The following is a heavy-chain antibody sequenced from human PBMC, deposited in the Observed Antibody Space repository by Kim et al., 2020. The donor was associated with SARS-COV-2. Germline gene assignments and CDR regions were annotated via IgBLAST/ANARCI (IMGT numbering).Heavy chain of an antibody. CDR3: VKHSGQCFDF. D-gene: IGHD6-25*01. CDR1: GFTFSYYW. Sequence: GGSLRLSCAASGFTFSYYWMSWVRQAPGKGLEWVANLNEGGSEKFYEDSVIGRFTISRDNAKRSVHLQMDGLRAEDTAVYFCVKHSGQCFDFWGQETLVT. J-gene: IGHJ4*02. V-gene: IGHV3-7*01. CDR2: LNEGGSEK.